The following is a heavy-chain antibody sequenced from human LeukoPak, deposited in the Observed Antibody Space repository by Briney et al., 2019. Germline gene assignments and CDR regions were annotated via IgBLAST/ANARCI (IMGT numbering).Heavy chain of an antibody. V-gene: IGHV3-23*01. J-gene: IGHJ6*02. CDR1: GFTFRTYA. D-gene: IGHD2-2*02. CDR2: ISGSDGST. CDR3: ARGYCSSTSCYTDYYYGMGV. Sequence: PGGSLRLSCAASGFTFRTYAMSWVRQAPGKGLEWVSAISGSDGSTYYADSVKGRFTISRDNSKNTLYLQMNSLRAEDTAVYYCARGYCSSTSCYTDYYYGMGVWGQGTTVTVSS.